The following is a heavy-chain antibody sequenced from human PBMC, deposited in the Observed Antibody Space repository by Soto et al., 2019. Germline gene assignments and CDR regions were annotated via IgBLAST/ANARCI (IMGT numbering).Heavy chain of an antibody. Sequence: PSETLSLSCTVSGGSISSSSYYWGWIRQPPGKGLEWIGSIYYSGSTYYNPSLKSRVTISVDTSKNQFSLKLSSVTAADTAVYYCASKTVVATMVDSYSDYWGQGTLVTVSS. CDR3: ASKTVVATMVDSYSDY. J-gene: IGHJ4*02. CDR1: GGSISSSSYY. CDR2: IYYSGST. V-gene: IGHV4-39*01. D-gene: IGHD5-12*01.